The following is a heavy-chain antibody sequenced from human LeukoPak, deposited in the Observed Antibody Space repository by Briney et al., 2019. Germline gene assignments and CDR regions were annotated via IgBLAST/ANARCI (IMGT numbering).Heavy chain of an antibody. CDR1: GGSINSSNW. CDR2: IFHSATT. J-gene: IGHJ4*02. D-gene: IGHD5-18*01. V-gene: IGHV4-4*02. CDR3: ARGERGSSYGYLWNELPYYFDY. Sequence: SGTLSLTCAVSGGSINSSNWWSWVRQPPGKGLEWIGEIFHSATTNYNPSLRSRLTISVDSSKNQFSLKLSSVTAADTAVHFCARGERGSSYGYLWNELPYYFDYWGQGTLVTVSS.